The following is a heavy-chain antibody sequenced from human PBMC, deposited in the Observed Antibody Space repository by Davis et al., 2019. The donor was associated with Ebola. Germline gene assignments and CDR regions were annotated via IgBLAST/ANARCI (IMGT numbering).Heavy chain of an antibody. CDR1: GFTFSSYW. CDR3: ASATGDY. CDR2: INSDGSST. D-gene: IGHD2-15*01. J-gene: IGHJ4*02. V-gene: IGHV3-74*01. Sequence: GESLKISCAASGFTFSSYWMHWVRQAPGKGLVWVSRINSDGSSTSYADSVKGRFTISRDNSKNTLYLQMNSLRAEDTAVYYCASATGDYWGQGTLVTVSS.